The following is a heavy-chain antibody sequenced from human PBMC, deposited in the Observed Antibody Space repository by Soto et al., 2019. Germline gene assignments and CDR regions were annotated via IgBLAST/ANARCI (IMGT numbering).Heavy chain of an antibody. CDR2: ISSSGSTI. CDR3: ARVAGYCTTSVCYLTEAFDI. Sequence: GGSLRLSCAASGFTFSDYYMSWIRQAPGKGLEWVSYISSSGSTIYYADSVKGRFTISRDNAKNSLYLQMNSLRAEDTAVYYCARVAGYCTTSVCYLTEAFDIWGQGTMVTVSS. CDR1: GFTFSDYY. V-gene: IGHV3-11*01. D-gene: IGHD2-8*01. J-gene: IGHJ3*02.